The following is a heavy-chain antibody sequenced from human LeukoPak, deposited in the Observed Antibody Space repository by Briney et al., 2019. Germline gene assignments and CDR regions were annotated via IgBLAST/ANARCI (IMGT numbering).Heavy chain of an antibody. CDR3: ARHGDGTGYSSSWSTDAFDI. D-gene: IGHD6-13*01. J-gene: IGHJ3*02. CDR1: GYSISSGHY. CDR2: IYHSGTT. V-gene: IGHV4-38-2*02. Sequence: SETLSLTCTVSGYSISSGHYWGWIRQPPGKGLEWIATIYHSGTTYYNPSLESRLTISVDTSKNQFSLKLRSVTAADTAVYYCARHGDGTGYSSSWSTDAFDIWGQGTMVTVSS.